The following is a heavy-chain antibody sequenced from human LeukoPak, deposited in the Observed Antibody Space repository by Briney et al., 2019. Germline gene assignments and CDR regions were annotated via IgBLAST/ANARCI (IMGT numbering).Heavy chain of an antibody. J-gene: IGHJ6*02. V-gene: IGHV3-30*18. CDR3: AKDCPPSISARPINYYYYFMDV. D-gene: IGHD6-6*01. CDR1: GFIFSSYG. CDR2: ISYDGTNK. Sequence: GGSLRLSCAASGFIFSSYGIHWVRQAPGKGLEWVAVISYDGTNKYYADSVKGRLTISRDNSKNTLYLQMNSLRAEDTAVYYCAKDCPPSISARPINYYYYFMDVWGQGTTVTVSS.